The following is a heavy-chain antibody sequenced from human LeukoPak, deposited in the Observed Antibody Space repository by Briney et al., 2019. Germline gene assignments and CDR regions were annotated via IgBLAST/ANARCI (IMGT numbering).Heavy chain of an antibody. D-gene: IGHD3-10*01. CDR3: ARRVGDDYLDY. CDR2: IYPGDSDT. CDR1: GLSFSSYW. J-gene: IGHJ4*02. Sequence: RESLKISCKASGLSFSSYWIGWVRQKPGKGLEWMGSIYPGDSDTRYSPSFEGQVTISADKSISTAYLQWSSLKASDTAMYYCARRVGDDYLDYWGQGTLVTVSS. V-gene: IGHV5-51*01.